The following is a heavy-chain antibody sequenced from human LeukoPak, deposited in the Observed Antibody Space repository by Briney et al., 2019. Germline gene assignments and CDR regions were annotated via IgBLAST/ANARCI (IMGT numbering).Heavy chain of an antibody. Sequence: SETLSLTCTVSGGSISSRSYYWGWIRQPPGKGLEWIGSIYYSGSTYYNAPLKSRVTISVDTSKNQFSLKLSSVTAADTAVYYCARVRAAAAPYYFDYWGQGTLVTVSS. CDR3: ARVRAAAAPYYFDY. J-gene: IGHJ4*02. D-gene: IGHD6-13*01. V-gene: IGHV4-39*07. CDR1: GGSISSRSYY. CDR2: IYYSGST.